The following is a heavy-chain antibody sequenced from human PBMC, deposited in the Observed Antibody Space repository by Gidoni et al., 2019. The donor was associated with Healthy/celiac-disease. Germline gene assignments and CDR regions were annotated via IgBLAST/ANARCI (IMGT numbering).Heavy chain of an antibody. CDR1: GGSISSYY. V-gene: IGHV4-4*07. CDR3: ASSSSTRTIDY. Sequence: QVQLQESGPGLVKPSVTLSLTCTVSGGSISSYYWSWIRQPAGKGLELIGRFYTSGSTNYNPSLKRRGTMSVDTSKNQFSLKLSSVTAADTAVYYCASSSSTRTIDYWGQGTLVTVSS. D-gene: IGHD2-2*01. CDR2: FYTSGST. J-gene: IGHJ4*02.